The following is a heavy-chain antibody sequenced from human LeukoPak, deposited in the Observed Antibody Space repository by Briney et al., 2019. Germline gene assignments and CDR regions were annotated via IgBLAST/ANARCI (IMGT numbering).Heavy chain of an antibody. CDR3: ARDGRSGWYTDQ. CDR1: GFTLNDYG. Sequence: PGGSLRLSCAASGFTLNDYGMSWVRHAPGKGLEWVAGINWNGGSTDYADSLKGRFTISRDNAKNSLYLQMNSLRAEDTAFYYCARDGRSGWYTDQWGQGTLVTVSS. CDR2: INWNGGST. J-gene: IGHJ4*02. D-gene: IGHD6-19*01. V-gene: IGHV3-20*04.